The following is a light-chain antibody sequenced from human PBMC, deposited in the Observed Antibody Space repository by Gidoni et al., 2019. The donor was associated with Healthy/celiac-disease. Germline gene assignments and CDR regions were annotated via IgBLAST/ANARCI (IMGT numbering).Light chain of an antibody. CDR3: NSRDSSGNHPWV. CDR2: GKH. Sequence: SYELTQDPAVAVALGQTVRITCQGDSLSSYYASWYQQTPGQAPVLVIYGKHNRPSGTPDRFSGSSSGNTASLTITGAQAEDEADYYCNSRDSSGNHPWVFGGGTTLTVL. CDR1: SLSSYY. J-gene: IGLJ3*02. V-gene: IGLV3-19*01.